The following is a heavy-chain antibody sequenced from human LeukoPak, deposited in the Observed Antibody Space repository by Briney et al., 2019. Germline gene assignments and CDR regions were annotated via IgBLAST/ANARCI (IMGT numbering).Heavy chain of an antibody. V-gene: IGHV4-59*01. J-gene: IGHJ2*01. CDR1: GGSISSYY. Sequence: SETLSLTCTVSGGSISSYYWSWIRQPPGKGLEWIGYIYYSGSTNYNPSLKSRVTISVDTSKNQFSLKLSSVTAADTAVYYCARESRRYFDLWGRGTLVTVSS. CDR2: IYYSGST. CDR3: ARESRRYFDL.